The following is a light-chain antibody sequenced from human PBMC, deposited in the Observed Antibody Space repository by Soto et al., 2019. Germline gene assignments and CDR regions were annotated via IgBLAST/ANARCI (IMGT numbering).Light chain of an antibody. V-gene: IGLV1-51*01. CDR3: GTCDSSLSALV. CDR2: DNN. CDR1: SSNIGNKY. Sequence: QSVLTQPPSVSAAPGQKVTISCSGSSSNIGNKYVSWYQQLPGTAPKLLIYDNNKRPSGIPDRFSGSKSGTSATLGITGLQTGDEADYYCGTCDSSLSALVFGGGTKLTVL. J-gene: IGLJ3*02.